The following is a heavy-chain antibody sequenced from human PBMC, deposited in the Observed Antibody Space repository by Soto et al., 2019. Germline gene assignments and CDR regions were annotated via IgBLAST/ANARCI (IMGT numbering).Heavy chain of an antibody. D-gene: IGHD6-6*01. J-gene: IGHJ6*02. CDR1: GGSVSSGSYY. CDR3: ARMRIAARQNPSSYYGMDV. V-gene: IGHV4-61*03. CDR2: IYYSGST. Sequence: QMQLQESGPGLVKPSETLSLTCTVSGGSVSSGSYYWSWIRQPPGKGLACIGYIYYSGSTNYNPALKSRVPISVDTPQNHFSLKLTSVTAADTAAYYCARMRIAARQNPSSYYGMDVWGQGTTVTVSS.